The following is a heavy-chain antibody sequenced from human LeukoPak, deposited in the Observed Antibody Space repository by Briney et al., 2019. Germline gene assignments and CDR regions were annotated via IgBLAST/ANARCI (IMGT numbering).Heavy chain of an antibody. V-gene: IGHV3-33*01. Sequence: PGGSLRLSCAASGFTFSSHGMHWVRQAPGKGLEWVSVIWYDGRNSYYADSVKGRFTISRVNSKNTLYLQMNSLRAEDTAVYYCARDVHGSGKNWFDPWGQGTLVTVSS. CDR2: IWYDGRNS. J-gene: IGHJ5*02. CDR3: ARDVHGSGKNWFDP. CDR1: GFTFSSHG. D-gene: IGHD3-10*01.